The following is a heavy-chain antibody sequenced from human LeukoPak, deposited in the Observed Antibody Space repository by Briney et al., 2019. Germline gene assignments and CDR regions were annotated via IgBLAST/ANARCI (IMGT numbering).Heavy chain of an antibody. CDR1: GYSIISGYY. V-gene: IGHV4-38-2*02. J-gene: IGHJ4*02. D-gene: IGHD3-22*01. CDR2: IYHSGST. CDR3: ARQSSGYFFYFDY. Sequence: PSETLSLTCTVSGYSIISGYYWGWIRQPPGKGLEWIGSIYHSGSTYYNPSLKSRVTISVDTSKNQFSLKLSSVTAADTAVYYCARQSSGYFFYFDYWGQGTLVTVSS.